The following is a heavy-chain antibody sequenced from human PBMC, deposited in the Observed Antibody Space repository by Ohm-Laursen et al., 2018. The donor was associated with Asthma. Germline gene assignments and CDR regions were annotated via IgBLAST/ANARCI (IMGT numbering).Heavy chain of an antibody. D-gene: IGHD4-17*01. Sequence: GASVKVSCKASGGTFSSYAISWVRQAPGQGLEWMGGIIPIFGTANYAQKFQGRVTITADESTSTAYMELSSLRSEDTAVYYCAREPGVTTELGGYYGMDVWGQGTTVTVSS. CDR2: IIPIFGTA. J-gene: IGHJ6*02. V-gene: IGHV1-69*13. CDR3: AREPGVTTELGGYYGMDV. CDR1: GGTFSSYA.